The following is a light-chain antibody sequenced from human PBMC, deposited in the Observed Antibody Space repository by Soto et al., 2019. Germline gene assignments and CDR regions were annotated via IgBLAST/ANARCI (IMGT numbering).Light chain of an antibody. CDR1: ETISNF. V-gene: IGKV1-5*01. J-gene: IGKJ2*01. CDR2: DAS. Sequence: DIQMTQSPSTLSASVGDRIAVTCRASETISNFLAWYQQKPGKAPKLLFFDASNLESGVPSRFSGSGSGTEFTLTITSLLPDDFATYYCQQYKIFPYTFGQGTNLDLK. CDR3: QQYKIFPYT.